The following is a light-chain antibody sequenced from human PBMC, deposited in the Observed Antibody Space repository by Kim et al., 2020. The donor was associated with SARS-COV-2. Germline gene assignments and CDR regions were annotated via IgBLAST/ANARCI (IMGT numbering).Light chain of an antibody. CDR2: GAS. CDR3: QQYNNWPET. V-gene: IGKV3-15*01. J-gene: IGKJ1*01. Sequence: PGARATLPCRAGQSVRSNLARYQQKPGQAPRLLIYGASTRATGIPARFSGSGSGTEFTLTISSLQSEDFAVYYCQQYNNWPETFGQGTKVDIK. CDR1: QSVRSN.